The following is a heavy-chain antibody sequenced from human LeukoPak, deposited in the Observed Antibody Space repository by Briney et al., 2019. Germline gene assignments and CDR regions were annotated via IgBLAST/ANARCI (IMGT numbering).Heavy chain of an antibody. CDR3: ARGALEITMVRGVIHYFDY. J-gene: IGHJ4*02. V-gene: IGHV4-34*01. CDR2: INHSGST. D-gene: IGHD3-10*01. CDR1: GGSFSGYY. Sequence: SETLSLTCAVYGGSFSGYYWSWIRQPPGKGLEWIGEINHSGSTNYNPSLKSRVTISVDTSKNQFSLKLSSVTAADTAVYYCARGALEITMVRGVIHYFDYWGQGTLVTVSS.